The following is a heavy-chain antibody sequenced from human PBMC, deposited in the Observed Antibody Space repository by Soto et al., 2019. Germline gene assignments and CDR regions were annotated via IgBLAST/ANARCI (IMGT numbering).Heavy chain of an antibody. V-gene: IGHV4-4*07. CDR3: ASASDSSGYADY. CDR1: GGSISSYY. Sequence: QVQLQESGPGLVKPSETLSLTCTVSGGSISSYYWSWIRQPAGKGLEWIGRIYTSGSTNYNPSLKGPVTMAVNTAKNQVSLKLSSVTAADTAVYYCASASDSSGYADYWGQGTLVTVSS. CDR2: IYTSGST. D-gene: IGHD3-22*01. J-gene: IGHJ4*02.